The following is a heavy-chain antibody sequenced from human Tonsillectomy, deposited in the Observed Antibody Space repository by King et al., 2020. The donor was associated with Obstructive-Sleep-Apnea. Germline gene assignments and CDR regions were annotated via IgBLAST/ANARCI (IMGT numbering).Heavy chain of an antibody. Sequence: VQLVESGPVMKRPGVSLRISCKCSGYNLTMSFITGVRQTPGKGLEGLGQIDLRDSYTEYSPSFQGRVTVSFDKSITTAYLQWSSLKASDTAIYYCARFSEAGVHWGQGTLVTVSS. D-gene: IGHD6-19*01. CDR1: GYNLTMSF. J-gene: IGHJ4*02. CDR3: ARFSEAGVH. V-gene: IGHV5-10-1*03. CDR2: IDLRDSYT.